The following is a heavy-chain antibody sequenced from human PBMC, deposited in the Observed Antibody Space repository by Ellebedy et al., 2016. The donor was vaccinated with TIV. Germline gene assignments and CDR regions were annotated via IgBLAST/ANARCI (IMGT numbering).Heavy chain of an antibody. V-gene: IGHV3-74*01. D-gene: IGHD1-7*01. CDR3: AKSTGAGGTTLSPGDY. CDR2: MKGDGSST. J-gene: IGHJ4*02. Sequence: GESLKISXAASGFTFSSHSMHWVRQAPGKGLVWVSRMKGDGSSTSYADSVKGRFTISRDNAKNKLYLQMNSLRGEDTAVYYCAKSTGAGGTTLSPGDYWGQGTLVTVSS. CDR1: GFTFSSHS.